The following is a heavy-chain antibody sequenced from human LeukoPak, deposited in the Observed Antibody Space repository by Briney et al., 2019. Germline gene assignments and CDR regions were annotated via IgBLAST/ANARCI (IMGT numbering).Heavy chain of an antibody. Sequence: PSETLSLTCAVSGYSISSGYYWGWIRQPPGKGLEWIGSIYHSGSTYYNPSLKGRVTISVDTSKNQFSLKLSSVTAADTAVYYCARAQYDRSYYYMDVWGKGTTVTVSS. CDR1: GYSISSGYY. V-gene: IGHV4-38-2*01. CDR3: ARAQYDRSYYYMDV. D-gene: IGHD1-1*01. J-gene: IGHJ6*03. CDR2: IYHSGST.